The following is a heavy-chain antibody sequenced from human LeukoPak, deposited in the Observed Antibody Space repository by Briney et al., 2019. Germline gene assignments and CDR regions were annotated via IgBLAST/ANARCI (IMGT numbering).Heavy chain of an antibody. D-gene: IGHD5-12*01. CDR2: ISYDGSKK. CDR3: AGGDPYRGYDYPGV. V-gene: IGHV3-30*04. Sequence: PGGSLRLSCAASGFTFSTYAMHWFRRPPGRGREWGTIISYDGSKKYYADSVRGRFTISRDNSKNTLYLQMNSLRLEDTALYYCAGGDPYRGYDYPGVWGQGTLVTVSS. CDR1: GFTFSTYA. J-gene: IGHJ4*02.